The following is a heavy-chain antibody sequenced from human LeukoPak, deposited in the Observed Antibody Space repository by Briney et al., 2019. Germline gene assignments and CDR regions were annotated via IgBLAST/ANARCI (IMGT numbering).Heavy chain of an antibody. CDR3: ARGGGAPPYYFDL. CDR1: EFMFSSFG. CDR2: ISSGSEYI. V-gene: IGHV3-21*01. D-gene: IGHD1-26*01. J-gene: IGHJ4*02. Sequence: GGSLRLSCAAYEFMFSSFGMNWVRQAPGKGLEWVSSISSGSEYIYYSDSVKGRFTISRDNAEKSLFLQMNSLRAEDTAVYYCARGGGAPPYYFDLWGQGTPVTVS.